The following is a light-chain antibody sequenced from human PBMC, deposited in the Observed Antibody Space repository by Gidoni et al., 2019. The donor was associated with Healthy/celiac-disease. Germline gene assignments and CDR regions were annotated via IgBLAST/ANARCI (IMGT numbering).Light chain of an antibody. CDR3: MQALQTPWT. CDR1: QSLLHRNGYNY. Sequence: DSVMTQSPLSLPVTPGEPASISCRSSQSLLHRNGYNYLDWYLQKPGQSPQLLIYFGSNRASGFPDRFSGSGSGTDFTLKISRVEAEDVGVYYCMQALQTPWTFGQGTKVEIK. J-gene: IGKJ1*01. CDR2: FGS. V-gene: IGKV2-28*01.